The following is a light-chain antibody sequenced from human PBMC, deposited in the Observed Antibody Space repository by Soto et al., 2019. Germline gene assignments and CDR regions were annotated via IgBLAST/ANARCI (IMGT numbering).Light chain of an antibody. V-gene: IGKV1-5*03. J-gene: IGKJ1*01. CDR3: QHHNSYSEA. Sequence: DIQMTQSPSTLSGSVGDRVSITCRASQTISSWFSCYQQKPGKAPKLLIYKASTLKSVVPSRFSGSGSGTEFTLTISSLQPDDFATYYCQHHNSYSEAFGQGTKVDIK. CDR2: KAS. CDR1: QTISSW.